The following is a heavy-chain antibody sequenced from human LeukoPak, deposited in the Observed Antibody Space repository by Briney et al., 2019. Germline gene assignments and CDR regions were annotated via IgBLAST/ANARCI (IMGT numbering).Heavy chain of an antibody. Sequence: SSQTLSLTCAISGDSVSTNSAAWNWIRQSPSRGLEWLGRTYYRSKWYNDYAVSVKSRITINADTSKNHFFLHLSSVTPEDTAVYYCARATDRYFDFWGQGTLVTVSS. CDR3: ARATDRYFDF. D-gene: IGHD1-1*01. CDR2: TYYRSKWYN. CDR1: GDSVSTNSAA. J-gene: IGHJ4*02. V-gene: IGHV6-1*01.